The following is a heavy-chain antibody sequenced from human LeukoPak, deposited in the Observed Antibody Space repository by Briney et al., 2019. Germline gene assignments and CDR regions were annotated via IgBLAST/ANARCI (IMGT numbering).Heavy chain of an antibody. CDR2: IYYSGST. Sequence: SETLSLTCTVSGGSISSYYWSWIRQPPGKGLEWIGYIYYSGSTNYNPSLKSRVTISVDTSKNQFSLKLSSVTAADTAVYYRARAAIAAAADTNWFDPWGQGTLVTVSS. D-gene: IGHD6-13*01. CDR1: GGSISSYY. J-gene: IGHJ5*02. CDR3: ARAAIAAAADTNWFDP. V-gene: IGHV4-59*01.